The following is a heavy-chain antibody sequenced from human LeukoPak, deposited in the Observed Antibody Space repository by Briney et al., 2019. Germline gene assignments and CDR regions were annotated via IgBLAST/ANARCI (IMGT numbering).Heavy chain of an antibody. V-gene: IGHV3-48*03. Sequence: GGSLRLSCAASGFTFSSYEMNWVRQAPGKGLEWVSYISSSGRTKYYADSVKGQFTISRDNAKNSLYLQMNSLRAEDTAVYYCARGKWEPLDYWGQGTLVTVSS. J-gene: IGHJ4*02. CDR3: ARGKWEPLDY. CDR1: GFTFSSYE. CDR2: ISSSGRTK. D-gene: IGHD1-26*01.